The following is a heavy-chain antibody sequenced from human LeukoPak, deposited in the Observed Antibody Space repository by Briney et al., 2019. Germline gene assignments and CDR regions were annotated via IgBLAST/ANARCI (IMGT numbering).Heavy chain of an antibody. CDR1: GLTVSNNY. CDR2: IYSDGSP. J-gene: IGHJ4*02. V-gene: IGHV3-66*04. CDR3: ARQIVVSGTDYFDY. Sequence: NPGGSLRLSCAVAGLTVSNNYMSWVRQAPGKGLEWVSVIYSDGSPYYADSVKGRFTISRDNSKNTLYLQMNSLRAEDTAVYFCARQIVVSGTDYFDYWGQGTLVTVSS. D-gene: IGHD6-19*01.